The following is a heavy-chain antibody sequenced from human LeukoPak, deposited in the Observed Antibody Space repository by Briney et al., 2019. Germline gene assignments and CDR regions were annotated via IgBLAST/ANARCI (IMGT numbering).Heavy chain of an antibody. D-gene: IGHD2-2*02. J-gene: IGHJ4*02. Sequence: GGSLRLSGAASGSTFSSYWMSWVRQAPGKGLEWVANIKQDGSEKYYVDSVKGRFTISRDNDKNSLYLQMNSLRAEDTAVYYCARAGGGYCSSTSCYMNWGQGTLVTVSS. CDR1: GSTFSSYW. V-gene: IGHV3-7*01. CDR2: IKQDGSEK. CDR3: ARAGGGYCSSTSCYMN.